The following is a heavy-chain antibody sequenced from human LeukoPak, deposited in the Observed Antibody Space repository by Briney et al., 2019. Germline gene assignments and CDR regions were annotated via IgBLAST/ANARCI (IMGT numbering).Heavy chain of an antibody. CDR2: IYYSGST. V-gene: IGHV4-59*11. CDR3: ARGLQYHYDPPYFDY. J-gene: IGHJ4*02. D-gene: IGHD3-22*01. Sequence: SETLSLTCGVYGGSFSGHYWSWIRQPPGKGLEWIGYIYYSGSTNYNPSLKSRVTISVDTSKNQFSLKLSSVTAADTAVYYCARGLQYHYDPPYFDYWGQGTLVTVSS. CDR1: GGSFSGHY.